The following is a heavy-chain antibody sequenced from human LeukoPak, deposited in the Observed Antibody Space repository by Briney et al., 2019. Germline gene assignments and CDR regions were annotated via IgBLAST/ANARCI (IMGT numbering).Heavy chain of an antibody. V-gene: IGHV4-59*08. CDR3: ARHSNYGSGSYYRYWFDP. CDR2: IYYSGST. CDR1: GGSTSSYY. Sequence: PSETLSLTCTVSGGSTSSYYWGWIRQPPGKGLEWIGYIYYSGSTNYNPSLKSRVTISVDTSKNQFSLKLSSVTAADTAVYYCARHSNYGSGSYYRYWFDPWGQGTLVTVSS. J-gene: IGHJ5*02. D-gene: IGHD3-10*01.